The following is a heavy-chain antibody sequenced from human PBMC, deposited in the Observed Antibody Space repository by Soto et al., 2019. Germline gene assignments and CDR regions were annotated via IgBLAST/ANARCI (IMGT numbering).Heavy chain of an antibody. CDR2: IYSNGDT. CDR3: ARKSDASPVPEADGV. Sequence: EVQLVETGGGLIQPGGSLRLSCAASGFSVGSNYMTWVRQSPGKGLEWVSLIYSNGDTDYTDSVKGRFSISRDNFKNTLYLQMNNLRADDTAVYPCARKSDASPVPEADGVWGRGTLVTVSS. CDR1: GFSVGSNY. J-gene: IGHJ4*02. V-gene: IGHV3-53*02. D-gene: IGHD2-8*01.